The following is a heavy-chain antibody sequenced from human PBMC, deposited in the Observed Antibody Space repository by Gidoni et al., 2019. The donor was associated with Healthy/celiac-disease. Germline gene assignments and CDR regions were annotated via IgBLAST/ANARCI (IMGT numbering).Heavy chain of an antibody. V-gene: IGHV3-9*01. D-gene: IGHD3-22*01. CDR1: GFTFDYYA. Sequence: EVQLVESGGGWVQPGRPLSLSCAASGFTFDYYALPLVRQAPGKGLEWVSGISWNSGSIGYADSVKGRFTISRDNAKNSLYLQMNSLRAEDTALYYCAKDADQLNGYDSSGYWAGYFDYWGQGTLVTVSS. J-gene: IGHJ4*02. CDR2: ISWNSGSI. CDR3: AKDADQLNGYDSSGYWAGYFDY.